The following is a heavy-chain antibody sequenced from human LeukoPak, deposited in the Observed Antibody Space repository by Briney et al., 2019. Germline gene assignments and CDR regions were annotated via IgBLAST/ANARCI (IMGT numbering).Heavy chain of an antibody. CDR3: AEDMRPDSSGKGAFDI. Sequence: PGGSLRLSCAASGFTFDDYAMHWVRQAPGKGLEWVSLISGDGGRTYYADSVEGRFTISRDNSKNSLYLQMNSLRAEDTALYYCAEDMRPDSSGKGAFDIWGQGTMVTVSS. CDR1: GFTFDDYA. J-gene: IGHJ3*02. CDR2: ISGDGGRT. V-gene: IGHV3-43*02. D-gene: IGHD3-22*01.